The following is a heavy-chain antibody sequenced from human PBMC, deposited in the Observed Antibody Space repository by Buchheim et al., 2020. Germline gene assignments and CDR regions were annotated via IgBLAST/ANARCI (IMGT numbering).Heavy chain of an antibody. CDR1: GYTFTSYD. Sequence: QVQLVQSGAEVKKLGASVKVSCKASGYTFTSYDINWVRQATGQGLEWMGWMNPNSGNTGYAQKFQGRVTMTRNTSISTAYMELSSMRSEDTAVYYCASWLRHIAADGDYDYYGMDVWGRGTT. J-gene: IGHJ6*04. CDR2: MNPNSGNT. D-gene: IGHD6-13*01. V-gene: IGHV1-8*01. CDR3: ASWLRHIAADGDYDYYGMDV.